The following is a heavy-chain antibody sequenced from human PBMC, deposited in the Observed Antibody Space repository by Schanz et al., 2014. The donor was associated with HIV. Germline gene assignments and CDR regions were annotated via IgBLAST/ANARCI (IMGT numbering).Heavy chain of an antibody. V-gene: IGHV3-13*01. Sequence: EVQLVESGGGLAQPGGSLRLSCAASGFTFSNYDMHWVRQATGKGLEWVSGIGSAGDRYYRGSVKGRITISRENAKNSLYLQINSLRAGDTAVYYCASQYPLGYCSFGSCAPFGYWGQGTLVTVSS. CDR1: GFTFSNYD. CDR3: ASQYPLGYCSFGSCAPFGY. CDR2: IGSAGDR. J-gene: IGHJ4*02. D-gene: IGHD2-15*01.